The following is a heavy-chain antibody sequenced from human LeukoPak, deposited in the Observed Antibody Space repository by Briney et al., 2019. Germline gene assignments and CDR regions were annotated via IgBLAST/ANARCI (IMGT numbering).Heavy chain of an antibody. CDR1: GFTFTSYS. Sequence: GGSLRLSCAASGFTFTSYSMNWVRQAPGKGLEWVSTISGGGGSTYYADSVKGRFTISRDNSKNTLYLQVNSLRAKDTAVYYCAKGGKWDVTPFDYWGQGTLVTVSS. V-gene: IGHV3-23*01. CDR3: AKGGKWDVTPFDY. J-gene: IGHJ4*02. D-gene: IGHD1-26*01. CDR2: ISGGGGST.